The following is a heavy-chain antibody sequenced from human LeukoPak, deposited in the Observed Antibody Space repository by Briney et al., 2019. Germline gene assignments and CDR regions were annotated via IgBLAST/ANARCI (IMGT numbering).Heavy chain of an antibody. D-gene: IGHD3-3*01. J-gene: IGHJ4*02. V-gene: IGHV4-61*02. Sequence: SQTLSLTCTVSGGSISSGSYYWSWIRQPAGKGLEWIGRIYTSGSTNYNPSLKSRVTISVDTSKNQFSLKLSSVTAADTAVYYCARGSGYDFWSGYLDYWGQGTLVTVSS. CDR2: IYTSGST. CDR1: GGSISSGSYY. CDR3: ARGSGYDFWSGYLDY.